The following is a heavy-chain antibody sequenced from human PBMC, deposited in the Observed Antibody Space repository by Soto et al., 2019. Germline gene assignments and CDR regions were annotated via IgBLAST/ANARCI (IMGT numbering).Heavy chain of an antibody. CDR2: IYYSGST. J-gene: IGHJ6*02. Sequence: PSETMSLRCTVSGGSISSSSYYWGWIRQPPGKGLEWIGSIYYSGSTYYNPSLKSRVTISVGTSKNQFSLKLSSVTAADTAVYYCARHGSSSWYQYYYYYYGMDVWGQGTTVTVSS. V-gene: IGHV4-39*01. CDR3: ARHGSSSWYQYYYYYYGMDV. D-gene: IGHD6-13*01. CDR1: GGSISSSSYY.